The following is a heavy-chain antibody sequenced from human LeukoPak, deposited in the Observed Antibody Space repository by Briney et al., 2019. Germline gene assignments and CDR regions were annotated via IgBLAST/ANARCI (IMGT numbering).Heavy chain of an antibody. CDR1: GFXFSSYS. CDR2: ISSNSRYI. D-gene: IGHD6-6*01. V-gene: IGHV3-21*01. J-gene: IGHJ4*02. Sequence: PGGSLRLSCAASGFXFSSYSMNWVRQAPGKGLEWVSSISSNSRYIYYADSVKGRFTISRDNAKNSLYLQMSSLRAEDTAVYYCARAFRAYSSSSPRYWGQGTLVTVSS. CDR3: ARAFRAYSSSSPRY.